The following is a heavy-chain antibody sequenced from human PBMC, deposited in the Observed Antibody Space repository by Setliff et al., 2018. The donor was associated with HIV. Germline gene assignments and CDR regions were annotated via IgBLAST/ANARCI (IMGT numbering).Heavy chain of an antibody. CDR1: GGSISSHY. Sequence: PSETLSLTCTVSGGSISSHYWSWIRQPPGKGLEWIGSIYYSGSTNYNPSLKSRVTISLDTSKNQFSLKLSSVTAADTAVYYCARDARWLQFPYFDYWGQGTLVTVSS. CDR2: IYYSGST. D-gene: IGHD5-12*01. V-gene: IGHV4-59*11. J-gene: IGHJ4*01. CDR3: ARDARWLQFPYFDY.